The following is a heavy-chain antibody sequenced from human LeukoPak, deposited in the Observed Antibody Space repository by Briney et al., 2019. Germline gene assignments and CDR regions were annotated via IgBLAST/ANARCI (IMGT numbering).Heavy chain of an antibody. Sequence: GGSLRLSCAASGFTFSSYSMNWVRQAPGKGLEWVSSISSSSSYIYYADSVKGRFTISRDNAKNSLYLQMNSLRAEDAAVYYCARALPDNYDFWSGYSDYFDYWGQGTLVTVSS. CDR2: ISSSSSYI. CDR3: ARALPDNYDFWSGYSDYFDY. V-gene: IGHV3-21*01. D-gene: IGHD3-3*01. J-gene: IGHJ4*02. CDR1: GFTFSSYS.